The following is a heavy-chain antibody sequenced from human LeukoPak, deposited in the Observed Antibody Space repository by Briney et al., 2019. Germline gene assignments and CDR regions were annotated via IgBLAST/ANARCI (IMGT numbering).Heavy chain of an antibody. CDR2: IINSSSTI. CDR3: ARVSYDVNNWFDA. CDR1: GCTFSSNC. V-gene: IGHV3-48*04. Sequence: GYLRLSCAASGCTFSSNCMNWVRQAPGEGLEWVSYIINSSSTIYYAHSLKGRFTISRDAAKNHLYLQMNKLSAEDTAVYYCARVSYDVNNWFDAWREETLVVVSS. J-gene: IGHJ5*02. D-gene: IGHD5-12*01.